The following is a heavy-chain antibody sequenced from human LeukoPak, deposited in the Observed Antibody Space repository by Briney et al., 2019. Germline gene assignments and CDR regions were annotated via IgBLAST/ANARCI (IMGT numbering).Heavy chain of an antibody. CDR3: ARDRGYCRGGRCYSNYFDL. CDR2: TWSDGSEY. CDR1: GFTFSSFG. J-gene: IGHJ4*02. D-gene: IGHD2-15*01. V-gene: IGHV3-33*01. Sequence: GGSLRLPCAASGFTFSSFGMHWVRQAPGRGLEWVALTWSDGSEYFYPDSVKGRFTISRDNSKNTVYLQMNSLRAEDTAVYFCARDRGYCRGGRCYSNYFDLWGQGTLVTVSS.